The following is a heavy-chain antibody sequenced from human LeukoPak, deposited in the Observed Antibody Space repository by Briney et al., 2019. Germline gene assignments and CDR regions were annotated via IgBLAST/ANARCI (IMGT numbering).Heavy chain of an antibody. Sequence: ASVKVSCKASGYTFTSYYMHWVRQAPGQGLEWMGIINPSGGSTSYAQKFQGRVTMTRDTSTSTVYMELSSLRSEDTAVYYCARIGVRGAIYYYMDVWGKGTTVTVSS. CDR3: ARIGVRGAIYYYMDV. V-gene: IGHV1-46*01. D-gene: IGHD3-10*01. J-gene: IGHJ6*03. CDR2: INPSGGST. CDR1: GYTFTSYY.